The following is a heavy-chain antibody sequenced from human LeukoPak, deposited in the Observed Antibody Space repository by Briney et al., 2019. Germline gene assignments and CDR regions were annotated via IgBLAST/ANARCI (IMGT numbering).Heavy chain of an antibody. D-gene: IGHD4-17*01. CDR3: ARATGPSSGYYYYIDV. CDR2: INHSGST. J-gene: IGHJ6*03. Sequence: SETLSLTCAVYGGSFSGYYWSWIRQPPGKGLEWIGEINHSGSTNYNPSLKSRVTISVDTSKNQFSLKLSSVTAADTAVYYCARATGPSSGYYYYIDVWGKGTTVTVSS. V-gene: IGHV4-34*01. CDR1: GGSFSGYY.